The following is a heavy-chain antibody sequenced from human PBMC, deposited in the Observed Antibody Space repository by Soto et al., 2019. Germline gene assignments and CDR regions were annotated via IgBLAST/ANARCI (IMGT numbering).Heavy chain of an antibody. CDR2: IYPDDSDT. D-gene: IGHD6-19*01. CDR1: GYSFTSYW. Sequence: GESLKISRQGSGYSFTSYWVAWVRQMPGKGLEWMGIIYPDDSDTRYSPSFQGQVTISADKSISTAYLQWSSLKASDTAMYYCARPIAVAGQYGMDVWGQGTTVTVSS. V-gene: IGHV5-51*01. CDR3: ARPIAVAGQYGMDV. J-gene: IGHJ6*02.